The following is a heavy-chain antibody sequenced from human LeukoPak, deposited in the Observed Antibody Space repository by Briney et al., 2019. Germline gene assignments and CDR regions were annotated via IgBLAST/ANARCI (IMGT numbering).Heavy chain of an antibody. CDR3: AREGYSYGYKWFDY. V-gene: IGHV3-7*01. CDR2: IKQDGSEK. J-gene: IGHJ4*02. D-gene: IGHD5-18*01. Sequence: GGSLRLSCAASGFTFSSYWMSGVRQAPGKGLEWVANIKQDGSEKYYVASVKGRFTISRDNAKNSLYLQMNSLRAEDTAVYYCAREGYSYGYKWFDYWGQGTLVTVSS. CDR1: GFTFSSYW.